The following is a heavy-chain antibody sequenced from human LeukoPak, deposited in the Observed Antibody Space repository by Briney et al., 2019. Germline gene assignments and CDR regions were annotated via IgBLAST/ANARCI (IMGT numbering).Heavy chain of an antibody. J-gene: IGHJ4*02. V-gene: IGHV3-66*01. Sequence: PGGSLRLSCAVSGFTVGSIHMAWVRQAPGRGLEWVSVIYNGDNTYYADYVRGRFTISRDNSKNTMYLQMNSLRAEDTAVYYCARASQWLAFDYWGQGTLVTVSS. CDR2: IYNGDNT. CDR3: ARASQWLAFDY. D-gene: IGHD6-19*01. CDR1: GFTVGSIH.